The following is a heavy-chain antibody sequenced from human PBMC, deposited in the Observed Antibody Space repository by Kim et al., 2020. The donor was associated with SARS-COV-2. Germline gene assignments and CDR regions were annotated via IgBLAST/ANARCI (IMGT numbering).Heavy chain of an antibody. CDR3: ARGYSGSFDY. CDR2: NK. V-gene: IGHV3-33*01. D-gene: IGHD5-12*01. Sequence: NKYYADSVKGRFTISRDNSKNTLYLQMNSLRAEDTAVYYCARGYSGSFDYWGRGALVTVSS. J-gene: IGHJ4*02.